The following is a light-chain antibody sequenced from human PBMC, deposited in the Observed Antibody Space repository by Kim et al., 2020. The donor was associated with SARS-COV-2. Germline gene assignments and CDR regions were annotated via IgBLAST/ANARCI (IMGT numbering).Light chain of an antibody. CDR3: CSYAGSVV. Sequence: SPGQSVSISGTGSSSDGGSYNYVYWYQQHPGKAPKIIIYDVTKRPSGVPDRFSGSKSGNTASMTISGLQAEDEDDYYCCSYAGSVVFGGGTQLTVL. CDR1: SSDGGSYNY. V-gene: IGLV2-11*01. CDR2: DVT. J-gene: IGLJ2*01.